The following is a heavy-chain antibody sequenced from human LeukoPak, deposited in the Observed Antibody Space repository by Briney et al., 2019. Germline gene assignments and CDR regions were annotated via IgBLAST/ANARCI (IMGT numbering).Heavy chain of an antibody. Sequence: SETLSLKCNVSGGSISSHYWSWIRQPPRKGLEWMGYIYYSGSTNYNPSLKSRVTISVDTSNNQLSLKLSSVTAADTAVYYCARTRDGYNSASPFDSWGQGTLVTVSS. CDR2: IYYSGST. CDR3: ARTRDGYNSASPFDS. CDR1: GGSISSHY. J-gene: IGHJ4*02. V-gene: IGHV4-59*11. D-gene: IGHD5-24*01.